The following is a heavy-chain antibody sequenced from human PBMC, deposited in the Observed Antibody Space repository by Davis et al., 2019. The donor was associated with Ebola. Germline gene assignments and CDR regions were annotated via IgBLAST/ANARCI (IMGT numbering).Heavy chain of an antibody. D-gene: IGHD6-19*01. CDR1: GYKFTTSH. V-gene: IGHV1-46*01. Sequence: ASVKVSCKASGYKFTTSHIYWVRQAPGQGLEWMGMINPSGGSPTYAQKFQGRVTMTRDTSTSTIYMEVTSLSSEDTAVYYCARVGYQWNYRAFLDYWGQGTLVTVSS. CDR3: ARVGYQWNYRAFLDY. CDR2: INPSGGSP. J-gene: IGHJ4*02.